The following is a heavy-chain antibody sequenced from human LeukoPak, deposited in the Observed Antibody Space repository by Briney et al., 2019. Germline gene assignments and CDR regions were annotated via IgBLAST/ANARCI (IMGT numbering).Heavy chain of an antibody. V-gene: IGHV4-31*03. D-gene: IGHD3-10*01. CDR1: GGSISSGNYY. CDR3: ASYGSGNYRFDP. CDR2: IHHSGST. J-gene: IGHJ5*02. Sequence: PSETLSLTCTVSGGSISSGNYYWSWIRQHPGKGLEWIGYIHHSGSTYYNPSLKSRVIISVDTSKNQFSLKLNSVTAADTAVYYCASYGSGNYRFDPWGQGTLVTVSS.